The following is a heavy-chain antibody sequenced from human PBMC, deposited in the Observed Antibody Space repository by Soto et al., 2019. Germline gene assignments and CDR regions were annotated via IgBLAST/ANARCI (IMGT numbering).Heavy chain of an antibody. D-gene: IGHD3-16*01. CDR1: GYIFNTYG. Sequence: GASVTVSCKASGYIFNTYGIGWVRQAPGQGLEWMGWISTFNGHTIHAQKFQGRVTVTKDTSTTTAYMELRSLRYDDTAVYYCARGAYYVWGSSGAFEIWGQGTMVTVSS. J-gene: IGHJ3*02. V-gene: IGHV1-18*01. CDR2: ISTFNGHT. CDR3: ARGAYYVWGSSGAFEI.